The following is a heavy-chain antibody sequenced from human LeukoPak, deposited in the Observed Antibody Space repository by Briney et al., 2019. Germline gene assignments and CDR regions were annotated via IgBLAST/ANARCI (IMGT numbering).Heavy chain of an antibody. CDR3: ATSGGIVGATNPFDY. Sequence: PSETLSLTCTVSGGPISSYYWSWIRQPPGKGLEWIGYIYYSGSTNYNPSLKSRVTISVDTSKNQFSLKLSSVTAADTAVYYCATSGGIVGATNPFDYWGQGTLVTVSS. CDR1: GGPISSYY. D-gene: IGHD1-26*01. J-gene: IGHJ4*02. CDR2: IYYSGST. V-gene: IGHV4-59*12.